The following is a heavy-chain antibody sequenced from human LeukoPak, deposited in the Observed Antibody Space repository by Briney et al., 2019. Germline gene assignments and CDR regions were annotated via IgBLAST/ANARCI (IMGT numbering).Heavy chain of an antibody. CDR1: GFTFSDYW. V-gene: IGHV3-7*01. J-gene: IGHJ4*02. CDR3: VRGPYAMY. Sequence: GESLRLSSEASGFTFSDYWLSWVRQARGKGLEWVANIKKDGSEKNYVDSVKGRFTISRDNAKNTLYLQMNSLRAEDTAVYYCVRGPYAMYWGQGTLVSVSS. CDR2: IKKDGSEK. D-gene: IGHD2-2*01.